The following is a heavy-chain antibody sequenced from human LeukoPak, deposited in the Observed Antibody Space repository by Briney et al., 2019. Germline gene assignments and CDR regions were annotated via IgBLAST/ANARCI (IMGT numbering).Heavy chain of an antibody. V-gene: IGHV1-2*06. CDR1: GYTFTGYY. J-gene: IGHJ4*02. CDR3: ATLGLSGHNHPWGY. Sequence: ASVMVSCKASGYTFTGYYMHWVRQAPGQGLEWMGRINPNSGGTNYAQKFQGRVTMTRDTSISTAYMELSRLRSDDTAVYYCATLGLSGHNHPWGYWGQGTLVTVSS. D-gene: IGHD2-15*01. CDR2: INPNSGGT.